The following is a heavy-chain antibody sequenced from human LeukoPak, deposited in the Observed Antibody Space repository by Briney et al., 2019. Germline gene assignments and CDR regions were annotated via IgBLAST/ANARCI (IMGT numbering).Heavy chain of an antibody. V-gene: IGHV1-69*13. Sequence: ASVKVSCKASGGTFSSYAISWVRQAPGQGLEWMGGIIPIFGTANYAQKFQGRVTITADESTSTAYMELSSLRSEDTAFFYCARGGTSVSYYSSYVMDVGAQGPTVTVPS. CDR2: IIPIFGTA. CDR1: GGTFSSYA. CDR3: ARGGTSVSYYSSYVMDV. J-gene: IGHJ6*02.